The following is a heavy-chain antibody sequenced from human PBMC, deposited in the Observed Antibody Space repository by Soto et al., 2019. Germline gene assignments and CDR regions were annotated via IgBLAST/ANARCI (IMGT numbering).Heavy chain of an antibody. CDR3: ARDGYSSSWAVQGGMDV. D-gene: IGHD6-13*01. Sequence: QVQLVQSGAEVKKPGASVKVSCKASGYTFTGYYMHWVRQAPGQGLEWMGWINPNSGGTNYAQKCQGRVTMTRDTSISTAYMELSRLRSDDTAVYYCARDGYSSSWAVQGGMDVWGQGTTVTVSS. CDR2: INPNSGGT. CDR1: GYTFTGYY. J-gene: IGHJ6*02. V-gene: IGHV1-2*02.